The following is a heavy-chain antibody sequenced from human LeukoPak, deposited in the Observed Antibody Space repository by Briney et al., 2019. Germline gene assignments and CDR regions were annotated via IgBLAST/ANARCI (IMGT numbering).Heavy chain of an antibody. D-gene: IGHD1-26*01. Sequence: PGGSLRLSCAASGFTFSNYAMNCVRQAPGRGLERVSAISGSGGSTYYADSVKGRFTIPRDNSKNTLYLQMNSLRAEDTAVYYCAKDLAGSGSYSFDYWGQGTLVTVSS. CDR2: ISGSGGST. J-gene: IGHJ4*02. CDR3: AKDLAGSGSYSFDY. CDR1: GFTFSNYA. V-gene: IGHV3-23*01.